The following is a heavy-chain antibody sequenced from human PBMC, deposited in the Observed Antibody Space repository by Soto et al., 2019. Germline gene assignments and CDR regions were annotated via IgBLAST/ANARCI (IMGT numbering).Heavy chain of an antibody. CDR2: ISSSSSYI. D-gene: IGHD6-13*01. CDR1: GFTFSSYS. Sequence: PGGSLRLSCAASGFTFSSYSMNWVRQAPGKGLEWVSSISSSSSYIYYADSVKGRFTISRDNAKNSLYLQMNSLRAEDTAVYYCARDLQSGGEYSSSWYFSEFDYWGQGTLVTVSS. CDR3: ARDLQSGGEYSSSWYFSEFDY. V-gene: IGHV3-21*01. J-gene: IGHJ4*02.